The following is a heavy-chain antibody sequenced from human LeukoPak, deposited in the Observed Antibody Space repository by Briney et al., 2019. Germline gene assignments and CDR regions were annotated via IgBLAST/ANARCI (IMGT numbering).Heavy chain of an antibody. CDR3: ARDAADTVRGGDY. V-gene: IGHV1-18*01. CDR2: ISANSGNT. J-gene: IGHJ4*02. D-gene: IGHD5-18*01. Sequence: ASMTVSCMASGYSFTSYGISWVRQAPGQGLEWMGWISANSGNTNYAQKLQGRVTMTTDTSTSTAYMELRSLRSDDTAVYFCARDAADTVRGGDYWGQGSLVTVSS. CDR1: GYSFTSYG.